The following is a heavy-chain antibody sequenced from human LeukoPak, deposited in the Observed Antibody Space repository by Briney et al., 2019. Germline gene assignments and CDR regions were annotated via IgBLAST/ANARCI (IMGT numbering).Heavy chain of an antibody. J-gene: IGHJ4*02. D-gene: IGHD3-22*01. V-gene: IGHV3-74*01. CDR3: ARAQPYDSIGYGSDY. Sequence: GGSLRLSCAASGFTFSSYWMHWVRQAPGKGLVWVSRINSDGSSTSYADSVKGRFTISRDNAKNTLYLQMNSLRAEDTAVYYCARAQPYDSIGYGSDYWGQGTLVTVSS. CDR2: INSDGSST. CDR1: GFTFSSYW.